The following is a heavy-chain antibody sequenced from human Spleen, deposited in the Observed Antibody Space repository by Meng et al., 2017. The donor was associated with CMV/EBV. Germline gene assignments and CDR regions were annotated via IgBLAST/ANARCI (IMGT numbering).Heavy chain of an antibody. D-gene: IGHD2-21*01. CDR1: GYTFSGYF. J-gene: IGHJ4*02. V-gene: IGHV1-2*02. CDR3: ARINGDVADWYVPQGGFDY. CDR2: INPNTGGT. Sequence: ASVKVSCKASGYTFSGYFIHWVRQAPGQGLEWMGWINPNTGGTNFAQKFQGRITLTRDTPFTTVYMDLSSLRSDDTAVYYCARINGDVADWYVPQGGFDYWGQGTRVTVSS.